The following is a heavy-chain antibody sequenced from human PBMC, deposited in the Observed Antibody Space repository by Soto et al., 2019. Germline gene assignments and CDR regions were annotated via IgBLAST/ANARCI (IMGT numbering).Heavy chain of an antibody. Sequence: QVQLQESGPGLVKPSETLSLTCTVSGGSISSYYWSWIRLPAGEGLGWIGRIYTSWSTNDNPSLKSRVTMSVATSKNQFSLKLSSVPAADTAVYYCAREAGGTAFDYWGQGTLVTVSS. CDR2: IYTSWST. J-gene: IGHJ4*02. V-gene: IGHV4-4*07. CDR3: AREAGGTAFDY. D-gene: IGHD2-15*01. CDR1: GGSISSYY.